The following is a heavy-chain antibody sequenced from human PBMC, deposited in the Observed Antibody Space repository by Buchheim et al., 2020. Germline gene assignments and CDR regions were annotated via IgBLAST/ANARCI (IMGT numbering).Heavy chain of an antibody. Sequence: QVQLQESGPGLVKPSETLSLTCTVSGGSISSYYWSWIRQPPGGGLECIAYIHYSGSTNYNPSLQSRVTISVDTSKHQFSLTVSSVTAADTAVYYCARQGHYGDYDNWGQGTL. V-gene: IGHV4-59*08. CDR2: IHYSGST. CDR3: ARQGHYGDYDN. D-gene: IGHD4-17*01. CDR1: GGSISSYY. J-gene: IGHJ4*02.